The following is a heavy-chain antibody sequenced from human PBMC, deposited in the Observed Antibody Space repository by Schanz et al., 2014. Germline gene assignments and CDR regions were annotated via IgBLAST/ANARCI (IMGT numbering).Heavy chain of an antibody. D-gene: IGHD3-10*02. V-gene: IGHV1-69*02. CDR2: FIPILDEG. CDR3: ARSTMSGAFDI. CDR1: RSTFSSYT. Sequence: QVQLVQSGAEVKKPGSSVKVSCKASRSTFSSYTISWVRQDRGQGLEWVRRFIPILDEGNYAQQFQSRVTFTADKSTSTAYMELSSLRYEDTALYYCARSTMSGAFDIWGQGTMVTVSS. J-gene: IGHJ3*02.